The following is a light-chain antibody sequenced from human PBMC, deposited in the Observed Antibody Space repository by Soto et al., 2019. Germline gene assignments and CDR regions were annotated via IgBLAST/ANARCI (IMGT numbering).Light chain of an antibody. J-gene: IGKJ1*01. CDR3: QHYNNWPPWT. CDR1: QIIANN. CDR2: GAS. Sequence: EIVMMQSPATLSVCPWERATRSCRASQIIANNLAWYQQKPGQAPRLLIYGASTRAPGIPARFSGSGSGTEFTLTISSLQSEDFAIYYCQHYNNWPPWTFGQGTKVDIK. V-gene: IGKV3-15*01.